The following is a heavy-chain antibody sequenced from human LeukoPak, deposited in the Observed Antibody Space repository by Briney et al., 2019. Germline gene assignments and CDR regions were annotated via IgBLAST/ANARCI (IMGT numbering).Heavy chain of an antibody. CDR2: IYHSGST. V-gene: IGHV4-30-2*01. CDR1: GGSISSGGYS. CDR3: ARDRRGDPDAFDI. D-gene: IGHD2-21*02. J-gene: IGHJ3*02. Sequence: SETLSLTCAVSGGSISSGGYSWSWIRQPPGKGLEWIGYIYHSGSTYYNPSLKSRVTISVDRSKNQFSLKLSSVTVADTAVYYCARDRRGDPDAFDIWGQGTMVTVSS.